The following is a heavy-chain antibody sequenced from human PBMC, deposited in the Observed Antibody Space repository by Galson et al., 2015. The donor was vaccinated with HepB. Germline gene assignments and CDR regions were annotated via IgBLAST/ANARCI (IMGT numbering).Heavy chain of an antibody. CDR1: GFIFDDYG. V-gene: IGHV3-20*04. D-gene: IGHD5-18*01. Sequence: SLRLSCAASGFIFDDYGMTWVRQLPGKGLEWVSSIDWHGGNTRYADSVKGRFTISRDNAKNSLYLQMSSLRAEDTALYYCARDGYNYGHFDYWGQGTLVTVSS. J-gene: IGHJ4*02. CDR3: ARDGYNYGHFDY. CDR2: IDWHGGNT.